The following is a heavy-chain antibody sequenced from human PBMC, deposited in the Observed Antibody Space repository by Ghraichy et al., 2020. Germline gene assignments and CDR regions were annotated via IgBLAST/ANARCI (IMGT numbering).Heavy chain of an antibody. Sequence: SETLSLTCTVSGASVSSNTYYWNWIRQPPGKGLEWIGSINYSGNSFHNPSLKSRVTLSVDTSKNQFSLNVNSVTAADTAVYYCGTSGPKWGDGYIDLWGRGTLVTVSS. D-gene: IGHD5-24*01. CDR3: GTSGPKWGDGYIDL. CDR1: GASVSSNTYY. CDR2: INYSGNS. J-gene: IGHJ2*01. V-gene: IGHV4-39*01.